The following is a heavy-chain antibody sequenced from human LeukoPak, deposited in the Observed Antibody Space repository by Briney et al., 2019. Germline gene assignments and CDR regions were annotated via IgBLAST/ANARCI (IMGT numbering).Heavy chain of an antibody. V-gene: IGHV3-64*01. CDR1: GFTFSTYS. D-gene: IGHD1-26*01. CDR3: ARDSSLGMD. Sequence: GGSLRLSCAASGFTFSTYSMYWGRQAPGKGLEYVSAISGSGVNTYYANSVKGRFTISRDNSKNTLYLQLGSLRAEDMAVYYCARDSSLGMDWGQGTLVTVSA. J-gene: IGHJ4*02. CDR2: ISGSGVNT.